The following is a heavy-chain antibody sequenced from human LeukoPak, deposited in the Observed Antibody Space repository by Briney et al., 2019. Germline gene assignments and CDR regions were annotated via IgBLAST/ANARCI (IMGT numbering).Heavy chain of an antibody. Sequence: PGGSLRLSCAASGFTFNSYAMSWVRQAPGKGLEWVSAISGSGGSTYYTDSVKGRFTISRDNSKNTLYLQMNSLRAEDTAVYYCANSNTVYDFWSGFFDYWGQGTLVTVSS. V-gene: IGHV3-23*01. D-gene: IGHD3-3*01. CDR2: ISGSGGST. CDR1: GFTFNSYA. CDR3: ANSNTVYDFWSGFFDY. J-gene: IGHJ4*02.